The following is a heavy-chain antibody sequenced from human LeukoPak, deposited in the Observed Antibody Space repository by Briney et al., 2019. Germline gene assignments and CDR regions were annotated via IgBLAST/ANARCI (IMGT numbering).Heavy chain of an antibody. Sequence: TSETLSLTCAVSGYSISSGYYWGWIRQPPGKGLEWIGSIYHSGSTYYNPSLRSRVTISVDTSKNQFSLRLSSVTAADTAVYYCASRDCSDIRCYIPYSFAHWGQGTLVTVSS. D-gene: IGHD2-2*02. CDR1: GYSISSGYY. CDR3: ASRDCSDIRCYIPYSFAH. V-gene: IGHV4-38-2*01. CDR2: IYHSGST. J-gene: IGHJ4*02.